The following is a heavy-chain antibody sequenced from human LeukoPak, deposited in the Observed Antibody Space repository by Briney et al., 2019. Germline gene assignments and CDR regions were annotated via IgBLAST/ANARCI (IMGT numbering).Heavy chain of an antibody. D-gene: IGHD4-11*01. Sequence: SSETLPLTCAVYGGSFSGYYWSWIRQPPGKGLEWIGEINHSGSTNYNPSLKSRVTIPVDTSKNQFSLKLSSVTAADTAVYYCARGALAYSSRPPTTRSRDVWGKGTTVTVSS. CDR2: INHSGST. J-gene: IGHJ6*04. V-gene: IGHV4-34*01. CDR1: GGSFSGYY. CDR3: ARGALAYSSRPPTTRSRDV.